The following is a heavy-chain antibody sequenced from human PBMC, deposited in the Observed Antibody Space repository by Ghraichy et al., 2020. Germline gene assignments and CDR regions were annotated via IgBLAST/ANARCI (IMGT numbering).Heavy chain of an antibody. Sequence: GGSLRLSCATSGFNLGVYTMNWLRWAPNRGLEWVSSISSDSSRIYYTDSLRGRFTISRDNAMNSMYLQMNSLTVEDTAMYYCVRADGSESFYYWGQGTQVTVSS. J-gene: IGHJ4*02. CDR1: GFNLGVYT. CDR3: VRADGSESFYY. D-gene: IGHD3-10*01. V-gene: IGHV3-21*01. CDR2: ISSDSSRI.